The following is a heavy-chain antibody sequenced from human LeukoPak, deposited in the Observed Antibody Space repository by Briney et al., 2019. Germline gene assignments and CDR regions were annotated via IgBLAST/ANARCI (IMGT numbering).Heavy chain of an antibody. V-gene: IGHV3-7*03. Sequence: GGSLRLSCAASGFTFSTYWMSWVRQAPGKGLEWVANIKQDGSEMYYVDSVKGRFTILRDNSKNTLYLQMNSLRAEDTAVHYCARLPIVVITSGGYWGQGTLVTVSS. CDR1: GFTFSTYW. D-gene: IGHD3-22*01. J-gene: IGHJ4*02. CDR3: ARLPIVVITSGGY. CDR2: IKQDGSEM.